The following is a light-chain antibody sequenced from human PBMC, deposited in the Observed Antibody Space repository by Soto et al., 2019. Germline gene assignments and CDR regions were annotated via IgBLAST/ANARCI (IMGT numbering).Light chain of an antibody. Sequence: QSALTQPASVSGSPGQSITISCTGTRSDVGGYNYVSWYQQHPGKAPKLMIYEVSNRPSGISNRFSGSKSGNTASLIISGLQAEDEADYYCSSYATSSTLLFGGGTKVTVL. CDR3: SSYATSSTLL. J-gene: IGLJ2*01. V-gene: IGLV2-14*01. CDR2: EVS. CDR1: RSDVGGYNY.